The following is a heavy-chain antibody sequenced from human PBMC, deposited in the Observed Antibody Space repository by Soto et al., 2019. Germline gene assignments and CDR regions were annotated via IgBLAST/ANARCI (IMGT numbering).Heavy chain of an antibody. Sequence: QLQLVQSGAEVKKPGSSVKVSCKASGGTFSNFAINWVRPAPGQGLEWMGGIIPVFGKAKYAQKFQGRVQFTADESSSTAYMEVNSLTSEDTAVYYCARGSPTTVTTWFDPWGQGTLVTVSS. V-gene: IGHV1-69*01. D-gene: IGHD4-17*01. CDR3: ARGSPTTVTTWFDP. J-gene: IGHJ5*02. CDR2: IIPVFGKA. CDR1: GGTFSNFA.